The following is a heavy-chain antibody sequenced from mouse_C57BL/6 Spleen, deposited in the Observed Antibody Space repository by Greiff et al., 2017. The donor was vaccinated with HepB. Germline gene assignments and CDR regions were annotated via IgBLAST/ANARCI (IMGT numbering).Heavy chain of an antibody. J-gene: IGHJ4*01. Sequence: VQLQQPGAELVKPGASVKLSCKASGYTFTSYWMHWVKQRPGRGLEWIGDIYPGSGSTNYNEKFKSKATLTVDTSSSTAYMQLSSLTSEDSAVYYCARHLYYFAMDYWGQGTSVTVSS. D-gene: IGHD2-1*01. CDR2: IYPGSGST. V-gene: IGHV1-55*01. CDR3: ARHLYYFAMDY. CDR1: GYTFTSYW.